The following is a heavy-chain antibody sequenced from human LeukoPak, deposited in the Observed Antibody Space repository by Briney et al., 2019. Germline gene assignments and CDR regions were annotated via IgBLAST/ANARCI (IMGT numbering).Heavy chain of an antibody. CDR1: GYTLTSYG. V-gene: IGHV1-18*01. Sequence: ASVKVSCKASGYTLTSYGISWVRQAPGQGLEWMGWISAYNGNTNYAQKLQGRVTMTTDTSTSTAYMELRSLRSDDTAVYYCARDGYSSGWYWFDPWGQGTLVTVSS. J-gene: IGHJ5*02. CDR2: ISAYNGNT. CDR3: ARDGYSSGWYWFDP. D-gene: IGHD6-19*01.